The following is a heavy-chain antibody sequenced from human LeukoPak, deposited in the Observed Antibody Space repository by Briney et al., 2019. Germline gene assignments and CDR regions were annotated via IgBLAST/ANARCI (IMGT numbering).Heavy chain of an antibody. CDR1: GFIFSNYP. Sequence: PGTSLRLSCAASGFIFSNYPIHWVRQAPGKGLEWVAVISYDGSNKYYADSVKGRFTISRDNSKDTLYLKMNSLTAEDTAVYYCARDGLEDPGLHFDYWGQGTLVTVSS. V-gene: IGHV3-30-3*01. J-gene: IGHJ4*02. D-gene: IGHD3-9*01. CDR2: ISYDGSNK. CDR3: ARDGLEDPGLHFDY.